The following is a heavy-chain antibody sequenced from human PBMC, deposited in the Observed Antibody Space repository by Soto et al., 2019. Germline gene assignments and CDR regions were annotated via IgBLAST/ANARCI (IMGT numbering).Heavy chain of an antibody. CDR1: GYTFTSYY. CDR3: ARDQRSTIATRYWFDP. Sequence: ASVKVSCKASGYTFTSYYIHWVRQAPGQGLEWMGIINPSGGSTSYAQKSQGRVTMTRDTSTSTVYMELSRLRSEDTAVYYCARDQRSTIATRYWFDPWGQGTLVTVSS. D-gene: IGHD6-6*01. J-gene: IGHJ5*02. CDR2: INPSGGST. V-gene: IGHV1-46*01.